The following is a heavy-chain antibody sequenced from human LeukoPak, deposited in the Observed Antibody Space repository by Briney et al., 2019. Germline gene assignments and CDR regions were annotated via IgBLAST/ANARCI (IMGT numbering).Heavy chain of an antibody. CDR2: IGSSGSPI. CDR1: EFSFSDYT. CDR3: VRGGYRGFDYEY. V-gene: IGHV3-11*04. J-gene: IGHJ4*02. D-gene: IGHD5-12*01. Sequence: GGSLRLSCAASEFSFSDYTMGWIRQAPGKGLEWFSYIGSSGSPIYYTDSVRGRFTSSRDNAKNSLYLQMNSLRAEDTAVYYCVRGGYRGFDYEYWGQGTLVTVSS.